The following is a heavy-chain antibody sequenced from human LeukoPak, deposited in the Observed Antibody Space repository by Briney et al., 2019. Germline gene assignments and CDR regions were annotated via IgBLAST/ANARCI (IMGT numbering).Heavy chain of an antibody. J-gene: IGHJ4*02. CDR1: GYSISSGYY. V-gene: IGHV4-38-2*02. Sequence: KPSEILSLTCTVSGYSISSGYYWGWIRQPPGKGLEWIGSIYHSGSTYYNPSLKSRVTISVDTSKNQFSLKLSSVTAADTAVYYCARVGDDYEDYWGQGTLVTVSS. CDR3: ARVGDDYEDY. D-gene: IGHD4-17*01. CDR2: IYHSGST.